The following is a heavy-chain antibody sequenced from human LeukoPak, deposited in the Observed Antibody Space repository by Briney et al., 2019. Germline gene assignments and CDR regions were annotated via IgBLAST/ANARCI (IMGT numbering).Heavy chain of an antibody. CDR1: GGSISSGAYY. V-gene: IGHV4-31*03. CDR2: AHNSGST. CDR3: ARPFGVVTYIDY. Sequence: SETLSLTCTVSGGSISSGAYYWSWIRQHPGKGLEWIGYAHNSGSTYYNPSLKSRISISVDTSKNQFSLKLSSVTAADTAVYYCARPFGVVTYIDYWGQGTLVTVSS. D-gene: IGHD3-3*01. J-gene: IGHJ4*02.